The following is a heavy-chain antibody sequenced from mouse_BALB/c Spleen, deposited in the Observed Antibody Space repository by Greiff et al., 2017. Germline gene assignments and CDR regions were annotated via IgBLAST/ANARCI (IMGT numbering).Heavy chain of an antibody. CDR1: GFTFSSYA. J-gene: IGHJ1*01. D-gene: IGHD1-1*02. Sequence: EVKLMESGGGLVKPGGSLKLSCAASGFTFSSYAMSWVRQTPEKRLEWVASISSGGSTYYPDRVKGRFTISRDNARNILYLQMSSLRSEDTAMSYCARGCGNYWYFDGWGAGTTVTVSS. CDR3: ARGCGNYWYFDG. V-gene: IGHV5-6-5*01. CDR2: ISSGGST.